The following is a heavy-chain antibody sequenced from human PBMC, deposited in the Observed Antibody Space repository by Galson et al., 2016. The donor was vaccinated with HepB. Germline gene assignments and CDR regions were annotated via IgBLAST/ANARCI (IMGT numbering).Heavy chain of an antibody. CDR3: AKLDCGRDCPRDD. D-gene: IGHD2-21*02. V-gene: IGHV3-30*19. J-gene: IGHJ4*02. CDR2: ISYDGGDK. CDR1: GFTFSRYG. Sequence: SLRLSCAASGFTFSRYGMHWVRQAPGKGLEWVAVISYDGGDKQYADSVEGRFTVSRDNSKNTLFLQMNSLRVEDTAVYYCAKLDCGRDCPRDDWGQGTLVTVSS.